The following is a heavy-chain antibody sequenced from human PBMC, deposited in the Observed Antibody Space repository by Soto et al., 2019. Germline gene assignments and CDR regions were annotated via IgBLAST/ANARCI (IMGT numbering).Heavy chain of an antibody. Sequence: SETLSLTCAVYGESFSGYYWSWIRQPPGKGLEWIGEINHSGSTNYNPSLKSRVTISVDTSKNQFSLKLSSVTAADTAVYYCARAANRYCSGGSCYSRNAEYFQHWGQGTLVTASS. CDR2: INHSGST. V-gene: IGHV4-34*01. CDR3: ARAANRYCSGGSCYSRNAEYFQH. J-gene: IGHJ1*01. CDR1: GESFSGYY. D-gene: IGHD2-15*01.